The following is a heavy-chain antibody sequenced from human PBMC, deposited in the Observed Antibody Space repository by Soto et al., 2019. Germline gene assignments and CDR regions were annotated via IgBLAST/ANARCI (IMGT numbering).Heavy chain of an antibody. V-gene: IGHV1-69*01. J-gene: IGHJ6*02. CDR3: ARDRHSSSGYYYYGMDV. D-gene: IGHD3-22*01. CDR2: ILPIFGTA. CDR1: GGTFSSYA. Sequence: QVQLVQSGAEVKKPGSSVKVSCKASGGTFSSYAISWVRQAPGQGLEWMGGILPIFGTANYAQKFQGRVTITADESTSTAYMELSSLRSEDTAVYYCARDRHSSSGYYYYGMDVWGQGTTVTVSS.